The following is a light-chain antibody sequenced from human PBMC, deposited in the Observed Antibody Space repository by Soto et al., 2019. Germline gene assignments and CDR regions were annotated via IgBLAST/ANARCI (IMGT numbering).Light chain of an antibody. V-gene: IGLV1-51*01. Sequence: QSVMTQPPSVSAAPGQKVTISCSGSSSNIGGNSVSWYQQLPGTGPKLLIYYDNNRTAGIPDRFSGSKSGTSDTLGITGFQTGDEADYYCGSWDSSLSADVFGTGTKVTVL. CDR1: SSNIGGNS. J-gene: IGLJ1*01. CDR3: GSWDSSLSADV. CDR2: YDN.